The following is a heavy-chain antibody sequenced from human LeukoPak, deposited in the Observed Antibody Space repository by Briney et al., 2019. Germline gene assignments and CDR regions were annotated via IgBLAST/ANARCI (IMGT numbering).Heavy chain of an antibody. D-gene: IGHD2-15*01. Sequence: SVKVSCKASGGTFSSYAISWVREAPGQGLEWMGGIIPIFGTANYAQKFQGRVTITTDEYTNTAYMELSSLRSEDTAVYYCARVRWRDYYYMDVWGKGTTVTVSS. J-gene: IGHJ6*03. CDR1: GGTFSSYA. CDR3: ARVRWRDYYYMDV. CDR2: IIPIFGTA. V-gene: IGHV1-69*05.